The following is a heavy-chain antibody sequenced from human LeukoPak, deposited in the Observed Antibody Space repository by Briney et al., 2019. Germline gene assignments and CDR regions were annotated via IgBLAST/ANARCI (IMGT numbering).Heavy chain of an antibody. Sequence: GASVKVSCKASGYTFTGYYIHWVRQAPGQGLEWMGWINPNSGGTNNAQNFQDRVTMTRETSISTAYMELSRLRSDDTAVYYCARDISAVGTYDYWGQGTLVTVSS. CDR2: INPNSGGT. V-gene: IGHV1-2*02. J-gene: IGHJ4*02. CDR3: ARDISAVGTYDY. D-gene: IGHD6-13*01. CDR1: GYTFTGYY.